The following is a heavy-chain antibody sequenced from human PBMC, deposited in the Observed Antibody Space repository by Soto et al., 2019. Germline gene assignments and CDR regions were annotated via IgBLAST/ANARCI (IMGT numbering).Heavy chain of an antibody. V-gene: IGHV5-10-1*01. J-gene: IGHJ4*02. CDR3: ARSPRSSPYFDY. CDR2: IDPTDSYT. CDR1: GYNFITDW. D-gene: IGHD6-13*01. Sequence: HGESLKISCKGSGYNFITDWISWVRQMPGKGLEWMGRIDPTDSYTKYSPSFEGHVTISADKSISTAYLQWNSLEASDTAFYFCARSPRSSPYFDYWGQGALVTVSS.